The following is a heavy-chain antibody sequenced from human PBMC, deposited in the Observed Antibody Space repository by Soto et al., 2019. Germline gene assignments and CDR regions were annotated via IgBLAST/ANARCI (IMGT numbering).Heavy chain of an antibody. CDR3: ARGLTYGDFDY. D-gene: IGHD3-10*01. V-gene: IGHV1-18*01. CDR1: GYTFTTFG. Sequence: QVPLVQSGAEVKKTGASVRVSCKTSGYTFTTFGIKWVLQAPGQGLEWMGCLTAYDGKRNFAQKFQDRLTMTMDISTSTGYMELSGLRSDDTAVYFCARGLTYGDFDYWGRGTQVAVSS. CDR2: LTAYDGKR. J-gene: IGHJ4*02.